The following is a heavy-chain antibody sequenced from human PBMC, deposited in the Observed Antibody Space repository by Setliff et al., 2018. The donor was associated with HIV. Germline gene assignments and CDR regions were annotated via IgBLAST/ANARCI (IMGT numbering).Heavy chain of an antibody. D-gene: IGHD3-10*01. CDR1: GGSLGGYY. Sequence: KPSETLSLTCTVSGGSLGGYYWSWIRQPARKRLEWIGRIFASGTTNYNPSLKSRVSMSIDTSKDQFSLNLNSVTAADTAVYFCARDRSNYGSGSSAYNWFDPWGLGTLVTVSS. J-gene: IGHJ5*02. CDR2: IFASGTT. CDR3: ARDRSNYGSGSSAYNWFDP. V-gene: IGHV4-4*07.